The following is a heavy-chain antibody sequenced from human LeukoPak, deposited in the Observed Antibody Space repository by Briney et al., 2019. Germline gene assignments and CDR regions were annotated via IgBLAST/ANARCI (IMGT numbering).Heavy chain of an antibody. CDR2: IYYSGST. J-gene: IGHJ6*02. CDR1: GGSISSYY. Sequence: SETLSLTCTVSGGSISSYYWSWIRQPPGKGLEWIGYIYYSGSTNYNPSLKSRVTISVDTSKNQFSLKLSSVTAADTAVYYCASNTARDYYGMDVWGQGTTVTVSS. V-gene: IGHV4-59*01. D-gene: IGHD5-18*01. CDR3: ASNTARDYYGMDV.